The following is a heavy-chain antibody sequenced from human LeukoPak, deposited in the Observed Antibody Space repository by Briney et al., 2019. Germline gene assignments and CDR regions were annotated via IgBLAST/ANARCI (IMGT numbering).Heavy chain of an antibody. V-gene: IGHV3-21*01. CDR1: GFIFSSFS. CDR2: ISTSGGLSSV. D-gene: IGHD3-10*01. Sequence: PGGSLRLSCAASGFIFSSFSVNWVRQAPGKGLEWVSCISTSGGLSSVYYADSVKGRFTISRDNAKNTLYLQMNSLRAEDTAVYFCARDYGRSRDYGMDVWGQGTTVTVSS. CDR3: ARDYGRSRDYGMDV. J-gene: IGHJ6*02.